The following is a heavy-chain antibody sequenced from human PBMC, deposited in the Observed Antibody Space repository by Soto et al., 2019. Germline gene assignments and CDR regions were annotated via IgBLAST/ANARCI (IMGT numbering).Heavy chain of an antibody. D-gene: IGHD4-17*01. Sequence: PSETLSLTCAVSGSSLTRGYYWGWIRQPPGKGQEWIGTIYHSGSTYYNPSLKRRVTITVDTSKNQFSLKVSSVTAADTAVYYCARDRPSTYWGQGTLVTVSS. CDR2: IYHSGST. V-gene: IGHV4-38-2*02. J-gene: IGHJ4*02. CDR1: GSSLTRGYY. CDR3: ARDRPSTY.